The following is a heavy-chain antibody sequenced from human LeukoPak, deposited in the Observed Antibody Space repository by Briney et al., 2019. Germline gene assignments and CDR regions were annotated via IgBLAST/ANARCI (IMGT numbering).Heavy chain of an antibody. J-gene: IGHJ5*02. D-gene: IGHD2/OR15-2a*01. V-gene: IGHV4-31*03. CDR1: GGSISSGGYY. CDR2: IYYSGST. CDR3: AREYCNSISCPVWFDP. Sequence: SQTLSLTCTVSGGSISSGGYYWSWIRQHPGKGLEWIGYIYYSGSTYYNPSLKSRVTISVDTSKNQFTLKLSSVTAADTAIYDCAREYCNSISCPVWFDPWGQGTLVTVSS.